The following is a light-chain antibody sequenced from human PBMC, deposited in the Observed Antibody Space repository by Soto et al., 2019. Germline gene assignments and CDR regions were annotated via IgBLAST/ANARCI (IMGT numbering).Light chain of an antibody. V-gene: IGKV3-11*01. Sequence: EIVLTQSPGTLSLSPGERATLSCRVSQSVSSYLAWYQQKPGQAPRLLIYDASNRATGIPARFSGSGSGTDFTLTISSLEPEDFAVYYCQQRSNWPPWTFGQGTKVEIK. CDR2: DAS. CDR3: QQRSNWPPWT. CDR1: QSVSSY. J-gene: IGKJ1*01.